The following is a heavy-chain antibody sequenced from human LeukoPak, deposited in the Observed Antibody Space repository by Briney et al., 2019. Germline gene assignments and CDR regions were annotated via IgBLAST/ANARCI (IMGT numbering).Heavy chain of an antibody. J-gene: IGHJ4*02. CDR2: IFPSGGEI. CDR3: VRDDGHHWFDF. D-gene: IGHD1-1*01. Sequence: GGSLRLSCAASGFTFSTFAMLWVRPPRGKGLEWVSSIFPSGGEIHYADSVRGRFTISRDNAKKSLFLQMNSLRDEDTAVYYCVRDDGHHWFDFWGQGTLVTVSS. V-gene: IGHV3-21*04. CDR1: GFTFSTFA.